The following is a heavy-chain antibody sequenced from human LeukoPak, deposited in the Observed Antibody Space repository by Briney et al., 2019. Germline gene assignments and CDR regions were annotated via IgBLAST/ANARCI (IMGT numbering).Heavy chain of an antibody. V-gene: IGHV3-48*02. CDR2: ISSSSTI. D-gene: IGHD3-16*02. J-gene: IGHJ4*02. Sequence: PGGSLRLSCAASGVTFSSYCMKWVRQARGEGLGWVSYISSSSTIYYADSVKGRFTISRDNAKNSLYLQMNSLRDEDTAVYYCASAVYDYVWGSYRYKGDYWGQGTLVTVSS. CDR3: ASAVYDYVWGSYRYKGDY. CDR1: GVTFSSYC.